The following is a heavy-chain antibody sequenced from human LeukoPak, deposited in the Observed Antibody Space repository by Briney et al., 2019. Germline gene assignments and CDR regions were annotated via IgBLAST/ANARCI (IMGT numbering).Heavy chain of an antibody. CDR3: ARENYGDSDL. D-gene: IGHD4-17*01. J-gene: IGHJ4*02. CDR2: INQYGGDK. Sequence: GGSLRLSCAASGFTFSSYRMSWVRQAPGKALEWVANINQYGGDKYYVDSVKGRFTISRDNAKDSLYLQMNSLRAEDTAVYYCARENYGDSDLWGQGTLVTVSS. CDR1: GFTFSSYR. V-gene: IGHV3-7*01.